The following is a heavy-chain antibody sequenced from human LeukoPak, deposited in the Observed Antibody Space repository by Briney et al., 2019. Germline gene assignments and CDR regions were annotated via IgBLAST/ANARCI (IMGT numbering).Heavy chain of an antibody. CDR2: IRYDGNNK. Sequence: GGSLRLSCAASGFSFSSYGMHWVRQAPGKGLEWVAFIRYDGNNKYYADSVKGRFTISRDNAKSSLYLQMDSLRAEDTAVYYCARDPYSGNYGAYYYYYMDVWGKGTTVTISS. D-gene: IGHD1-26*01. CDR1: GFSFSSYG. CDR3: ARDPYSGNYGAYYYYYMDV. J-gene: IGHJ6*03. V-gene: IGHV3-30*02.